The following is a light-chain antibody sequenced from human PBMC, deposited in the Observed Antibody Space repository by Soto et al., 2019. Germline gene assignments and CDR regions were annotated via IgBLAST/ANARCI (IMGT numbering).Light chain of an antibody. CDR1: QSISSN. CDR3: QQYNNFYT. Sequence: EIVMTQSPVTLSVSPGERATLSCRASQSISSNLAWYQQKPGQAPRLLFYGASTRATGIPARFSGSGSGTDFTLTISSLQSEDFAVYYCQQYNNFYTFGQGTKLEIK. CDR2: GAS. V-gene: IGKV3-15*01. J-gene: IGKJ2*01.